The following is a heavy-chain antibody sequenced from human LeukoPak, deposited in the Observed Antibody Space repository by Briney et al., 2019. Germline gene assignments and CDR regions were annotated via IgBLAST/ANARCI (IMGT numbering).Heavy chain of an antibody. D-gene: IGHD3-10*01. CDR1: GGSISSGGYS. CDR2: IYHSGST. V-gene: IGHV4-30-2*01. CDR3: ARARDGPGSYFDY. J-gene: IGHJ4*02. Sequence: PLQTLSLTCAVSGGSISSGGYSWSWIRQPPGKGLEWIGYIYHSGSTYYNPSLKSRVTISVDRSKNQFSLKLGSVTAADTAVYYCARARDGPGSYFDYWGQGTLVTVSS.